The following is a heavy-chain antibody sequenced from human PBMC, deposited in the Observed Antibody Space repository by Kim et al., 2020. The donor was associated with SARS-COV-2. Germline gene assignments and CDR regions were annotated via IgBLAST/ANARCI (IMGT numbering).Heavy chain of an antibody. J-gene: IGHJ4*02. D-gene: IGHD3-10*01. CDR2: INHSGST. Sequence: SETLSLTCAVYGGSFSGYYWSWIRQPPGKGLEWIGEINHSGSTNYNPSLKSRVTISVDTSKNQFSLKLSSVTAADTAVYYCARAGRGVGRITMVRGARTDFDYWGQGTLVTVSS. CDR1: GGSFSGYY. V-gene: IGHV4-34*01. CDR3: ARAGRGVGRITMVRGARTDFDY.